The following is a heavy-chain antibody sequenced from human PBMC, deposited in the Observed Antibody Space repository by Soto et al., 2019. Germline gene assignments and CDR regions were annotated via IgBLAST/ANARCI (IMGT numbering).Heavy chain of an antibody. Sequence: EVQVVESGGGLVQPGGSLRLSCAASGFIVSSSYMSWVRQAPGKGLEWVAVIYSAGSTYYADSVKGRFTIHRDSSKNTLYRKMDTPTAADTAAHYRARSPTRTKNADCFDTWGQATLVTFSS. CDR2: IYSAGST. D-gene: IGHD4-17*01. CDR3: ARSPTRTKNADCFDT. J-gene: IGHJ5*02. CDR1: GFIVSSSY. V-gene: IGHV3-66*01.